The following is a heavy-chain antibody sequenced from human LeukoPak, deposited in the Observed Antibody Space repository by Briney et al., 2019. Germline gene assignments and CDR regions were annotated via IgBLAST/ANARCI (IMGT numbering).Heavy chain of an antibody. V-gene: IGHV4-59*01. CDR2: LFYSGST. J-gene: IGHJ4*02. Sequence: SETLSPTCTVSGGSISSYYSSWIRPPPGKGLEWIAYLFYSGSTDYNPSLQSRVTISVDSSKNQFSLKLRSVTAADTAVYYCATVAVIRGVTYFDYWGQGTLVTVSS. D-gene: IGHD3-10*01. CDR3: ATVAVIRGVTYFDY. CDR1: GGSISSYY.